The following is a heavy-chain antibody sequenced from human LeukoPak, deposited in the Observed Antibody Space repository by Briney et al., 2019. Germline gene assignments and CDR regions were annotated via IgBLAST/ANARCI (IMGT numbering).Heavy chain of an antibody. D-gene: IGHD3-22*01. CDR2: IASDGSST. Sequence: GGSLRLSCAASGFTFSSYWMNWVRQAPGKGLVWVSRIASDGSSTTYADSVKGRFSISRDNAKNSLYLQMNSLRAEDTALYYCAREVSEGFDFWGQGTLVTVSS. CDR1: GFTFSSYW. J-gene: IGHJ4*02. CDR3: AREVSEGFDF. V-gene: IGHV3-74*01.